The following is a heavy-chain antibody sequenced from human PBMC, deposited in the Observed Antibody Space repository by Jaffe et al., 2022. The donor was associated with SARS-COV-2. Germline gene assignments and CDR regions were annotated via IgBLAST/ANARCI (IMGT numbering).Heavy chain of an antibody. CDR1: GGSISSGSYY. V-gene: IGHV4-61*02. D-gene: IGHD6-13*01. CDR2: IYTSGST. CDR3: AREDAAAAGMGAH. Sequence: QVQLQESGPGLVKPSQTLSLTCTVSGGSISSGSYYWSWIRQPAGKGLEWIGRIYTSGSTNYNPSLKSRVTISVDTSKNQFSLKLSSVTAADTAVYYCAREDAAAAGMGAHWGQGTLVTVSS. J-gene: IGHJ1*01.